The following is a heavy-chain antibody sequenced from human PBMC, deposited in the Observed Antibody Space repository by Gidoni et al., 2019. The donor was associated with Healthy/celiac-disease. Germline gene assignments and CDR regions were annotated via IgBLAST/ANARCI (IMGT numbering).Heavy chain of an antibody. CDR1: RFTFSSFT. J-gene: IGHJ6*02. V-gene: IGHV3-48*01. CDR2: ISSSSSTI. Sequence: EVQLVESGGGLVQPGWSLRLSCAASRFTFSSFTMNWVRQAPGKGLEWVSYISSSSSTIYYADTVKGRFTISRDNAKNSLYLQMNSLRAEDTAVYYCARDDGYYYDSSGYYRGGFGMDVWGQGTTVTVSS. D-gene: IGHD3-22*01. CDR3: ARDDGYYYDSSGYYRGGFGMDV.